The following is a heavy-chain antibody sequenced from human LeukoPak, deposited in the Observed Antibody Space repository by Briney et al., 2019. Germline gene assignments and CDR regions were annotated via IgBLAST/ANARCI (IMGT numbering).Heavy chain of an antibody. V-gene: IGHV4-34*01. CDR1: GGSLSGYY. J-gene: IGHJ6*03. D-gene: IGHD3-3*01. Sequence: SETLSLTCAVYGGSLSGYYWSWIRQPPGKGLEWIGEINHSGSTNYNPSLKSRVTISVDTSKNQFSLKLSSVTAADTAVYYCARGLGDDFWSGYYNGYYYMDVWGKGTTVTVSS. CDR3: ARGLGDDFWSGYYNGYYYMDV. CDR2: INHSGST.